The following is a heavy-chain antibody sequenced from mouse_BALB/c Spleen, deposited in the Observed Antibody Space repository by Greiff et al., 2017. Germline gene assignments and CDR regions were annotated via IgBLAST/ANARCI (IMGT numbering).Heavy chain of an antibody. J-gene: IGHJ4*01. CDR1: GYTFTSYW. CDR2: INPSTGYT. Sequence: VQLQESGAELAKPGASVKMSCKASGYTFTSYWMHWVKQRPGQGLEWIGYINPSTGYTEYNQKFKDKATLTADKSSSTAYMQLSSLTSEDSAVYYCARSYYRYDNYAMDYWGQGTSVTVSS. D-gene: IGHD2-14*01. V-gene: IGHV1-7*01. CDR3: ARSYYRYDNYAMDY.